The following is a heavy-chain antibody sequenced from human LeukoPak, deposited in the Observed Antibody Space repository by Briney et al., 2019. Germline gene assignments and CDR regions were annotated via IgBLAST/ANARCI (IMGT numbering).Heavy chain of an antibody. D-gene: IGHD2-15*01. CDR2: IIPIFGTA. V-gene: IGHV1-69*05. CDR1: GGTFSSYA. Sequence: ASVKVSCKASGGTFSSYAISWVRQAPGQGLEWVGRIIPIFGTANYAQKFQGRVTITTDESTSTAYMELSSLRSEDTAVYYCARGVVVVVADDAFDIWGQGTMVTVSS. CDR3: ARGVVVVVADDAFDI. J-gene: IGHJ3*02.